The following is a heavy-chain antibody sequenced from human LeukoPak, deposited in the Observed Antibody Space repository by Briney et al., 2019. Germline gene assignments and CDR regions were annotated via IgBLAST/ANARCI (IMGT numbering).Heavy chain of an antibody. CDR1: GFTFGDYA. D-gene: IGHD3-10*01. Sequence: PGGSLRLSCTASGFTFGDYAMSWVRQAPGKGLEWVGFIRSKAYGGTTEYAASVKGRFTTSRDDSKSIAYLQMNSLKTEDTAVYYCTRPMVRGVIDYWGQGTLVTVSS. CDR3: TRPMVRGVIDY. CDR2: IRSKAYGGTT. J-gene: IGHJ4*02. V-gene: IGHV3-49*04.